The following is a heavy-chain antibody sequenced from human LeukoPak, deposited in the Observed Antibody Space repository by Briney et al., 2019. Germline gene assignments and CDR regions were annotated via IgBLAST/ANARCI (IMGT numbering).Heavy chain of an antibody. Sequence: GGSLRLSCAASGFTFNNYAMNWVRQAPGKGLEWVSAISGSGGSTYYADSVKGRFTISRDNSENTLYLQVNSLRAEDTAVYYCAKDHDYYASGPIWGQGTMVTVSS. V-gene: IGHV3-23*01. CDR1: GFTFNNYA. D-gene: IGHD3-10*01. J-gene: IGHJ3*02. CDR2: ISGSGGST. CDR3: AKDHDYYASGPI.